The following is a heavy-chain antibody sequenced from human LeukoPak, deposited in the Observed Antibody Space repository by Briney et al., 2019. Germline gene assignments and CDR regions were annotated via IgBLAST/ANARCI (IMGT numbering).Heavy chain of an antibody. Sequence: SDTLSLTCAVSGYSITSSSWWGWIRQPPGKGLEWIGYIYHSGTTYYNPSLQSRVTMSVDTSKNQFSLKLSSVTAVDTAVYYCARKENIYYYFDYWGQGTLVTVSS. V-gene: IGHV4-28*01. J-gene: IGHJ4*02. CDR2: IYHSGTT. D-gene: IGHD2/OR15-2a*01. CDR1: GYSITSSSW. CDR3: ARKENIYYYFDY.